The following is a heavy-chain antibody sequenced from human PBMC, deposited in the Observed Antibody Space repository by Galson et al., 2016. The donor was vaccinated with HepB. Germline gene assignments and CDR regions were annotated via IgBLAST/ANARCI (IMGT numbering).Heavy chain of an antibody. CDR1: GFTFSNYA. CDR3: AKLLELYRLGLYDYYGMDV. V-gene: IGHV3-30*18. J-gene: IGHJ6*04. D-gene: IGHD2-8*02. Sequence: SLRLSCAASGFTFSNYAMHWVRQAPGKGLEWVAAVSYDASNKYYADSVKGRFTISRDNSKNTLYLQMNSLRAEDTAVYYCAKLLELYRLGLYDYYGMDVWGKGTTVTVSS. CDR2: VSYDASNK.